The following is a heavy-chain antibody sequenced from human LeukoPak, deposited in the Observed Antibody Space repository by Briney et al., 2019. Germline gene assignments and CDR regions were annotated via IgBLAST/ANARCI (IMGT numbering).Heavy chain of an antibody. V-gene: IGHV1-69*06. CDR2: IIPIFGTA. Sequence: GASVKVSCKASGYSFSSHAMNWVRQAPGQGLEWMGGIIPIFGTANYAQKFQGRVTITADKSTSTAYMELSSLRSEDTAVYYCASSNGYSSGWYLPITDYWGQGTLVTVSS. CDR3: ASSNGYSSGWYLPITDY. D-gene: IGHD6-19*01. J-gene: IGHJ4*02. CDR1: GYSFSSHA.